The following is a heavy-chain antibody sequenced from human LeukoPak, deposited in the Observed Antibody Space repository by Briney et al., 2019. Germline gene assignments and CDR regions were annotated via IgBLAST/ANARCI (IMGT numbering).Heavy chain of an antibody. J-gene: IGHJ4*02. V-gene: IGHV4-59*01. CDR1: GGSISSYY. Sequence: SETLSLTCTVSGGSISSYYWSWIRQPPGKGLEWIGYIYYSGSTNYNPPLKSRVTISVDTSKNQFSLKLSSVTAADTAVYYCARDKGDYFDYWGQGTLVTVSS. CDR3: ARDKGDYFDY. CDR2: IYYSGST. D-gene: IGHD3-16*01.